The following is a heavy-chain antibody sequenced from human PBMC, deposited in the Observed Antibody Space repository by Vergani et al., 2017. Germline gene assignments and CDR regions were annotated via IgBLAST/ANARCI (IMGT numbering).Heavy chain of an antibody. Sequence: EVQLVESGGGLVQPGGSLTLSCASSRFTFSPSSIRWVRQPPRNSVLVRAKIKQDGSEKYYVDSVKGRFTISRDNAKNSLYLQMNSLRAEDTSVYYCARVSGKEWLVPEYFQHWGQGTLVTVSS. D-gene: IGHD6-19*01. J-gene: IGHJ1*01. CDR3: ARVSGKEWLVPEYFQH. V-gene: IGHV3-7*03. CDR1: RFTFSPSS. CDR2: IKQDGSEK.